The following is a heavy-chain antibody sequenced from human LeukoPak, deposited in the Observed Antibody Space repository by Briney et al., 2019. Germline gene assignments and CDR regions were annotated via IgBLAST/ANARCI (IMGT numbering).Heavy chain of an antibody. Sequence: GESLKISCKASGYSFTNAWIAWVRQMPGKGLEWMGIIYPGDSDTRYSPSFRGQVTISADKSISTAYLQWNNLKASDTATYYCARRLGGLDDYWGQGTLVTVSS. CDR3: ARRLGGLDDY. CDR1: GYSFTNAW. D-gene: IGHD3-16*01. J-gene: IGHJ4*02. CDR2: IYPGDSDT. V-gene: IGHV5-51*01.